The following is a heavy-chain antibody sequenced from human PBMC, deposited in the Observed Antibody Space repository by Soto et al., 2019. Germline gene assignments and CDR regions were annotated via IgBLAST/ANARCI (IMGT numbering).Heavy chain of an antibody. J-gene: IGHJ4*02. CDR1: GGSFSGYY. D-gene: IGHD6-19*01. CDR2: INHSGST. Sequence: QVQLQQWGAGLLKPSETLSLTCAVYGGSFSGYYWSWIRQPPGKGLEWIGEINHSGSTNYNPSLTTRVTISVDTSKNQFSLKLSSVTAADTAVYYCARGRVMAGTLDYWGQGTLVTVSS. V-gene: IGHV4-34*01. CDR3: ARGRVMAGTLDY.